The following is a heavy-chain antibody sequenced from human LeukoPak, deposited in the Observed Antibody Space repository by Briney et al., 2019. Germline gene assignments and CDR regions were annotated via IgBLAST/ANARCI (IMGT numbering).Heavy chain of an antibody. CDR1: GYSISSGYY. CDR3: ARVFSYYDFWSSRSGDAFDI. D-gene: IGHD3-3*01. CDR2: IYHSGST. V-gene: IGHV4-38-2*02. Sequence: SETLSLTCTVSGYSISSGYYWGWIRQPPGKGLEWIGSIYHSGSTYYNPSLKSRVTISVDTSKNQFSLKLSSVTAADTAVYYCARVFSYYDFWSSRSGDAFDIWGQGTMVTVSS. J-gene: IGHJ3*02.